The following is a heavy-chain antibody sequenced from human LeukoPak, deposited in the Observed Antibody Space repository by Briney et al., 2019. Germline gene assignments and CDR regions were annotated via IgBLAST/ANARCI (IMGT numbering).Heavy chain of an antibody. CDR2: VYSGGST. CDR1: WFTVSSNY. J-gene: IGHJ3*02. V-gene: IGHV3-53*01. Sequence: GGSLRLSCAASWFTVSSNYMNWVRQAPGKGLEWVSMVYSGGSTYYADSVKGRFTISRDNPDNTLYLQMKSLRAEDTAVYYCGRVAPQGSSTYYAFDIWGQGAVVTVSS. D-gene: IGHD2-21*01. CDR3: GRVAPQGSSTYYAFDI.